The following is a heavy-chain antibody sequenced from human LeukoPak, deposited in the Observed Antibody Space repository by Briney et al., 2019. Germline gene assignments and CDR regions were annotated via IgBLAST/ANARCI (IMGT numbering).Heavy chain of an antibody. D-gene: IGHD3-10*01. CDR1: GFTFDDYA. V-gene: IGHV3-9*01. CDR3: AKEGAAYGSGSYYIDY. Sequence: PGGSLRLSCAASGFTFDDYAMHWVRQAPGKGVVCGSGIIWHSGSIGYADSVKGRFTISRDNAKNSLYLQMNSLRAEDTALYYCAKEGAAYGSGSYYIDYWGQGTLVTVSS. J-gene: IGHJ4*02. CDR2: IIWHSGSI.